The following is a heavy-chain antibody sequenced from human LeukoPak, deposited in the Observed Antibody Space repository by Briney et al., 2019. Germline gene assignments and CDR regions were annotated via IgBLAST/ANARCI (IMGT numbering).Heavy chain of an antibody. D-gene: IGHD3-22*01. V-gene: IGHV3-23*01. CDR1: GFTFSSYA. Sequence: GGSLRLSCAASGFTFSSYAMSWVRQAPGKGLEWASAISGSGGSTYYADSVKGRFTMSRDNSKNTLYVQMNSLRAEDTAVYYCAKGVYDSSGYHTSWNFDYWGQGTLVTVSS. J-gene: IGHJ4*02. CDR3: AKGVYDSSGYHTSWNFDY. CDR2: ISGSGGST.